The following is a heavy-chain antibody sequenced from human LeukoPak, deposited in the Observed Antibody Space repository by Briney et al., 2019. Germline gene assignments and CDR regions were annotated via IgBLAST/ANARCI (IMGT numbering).Heavy chain of an antibody. CDR2: IIPILGIA. D-gene: IGHD3-10*01. J-gene: IGHJ5*02. CDR3: ARVMVRGEGWFDP. Sequence: GASVKVSCKASGGTFSSYAISWVRQAPGQGLEWMGRIIPILGIANYAQKFQGRVTITADKSTSTAYMELSSLRSEDTAVYYCARVMVRGEGWFDPWGQGTLVTVSS. CDR1: GGTFSSYA. V-gene: IGHV1-69*04.